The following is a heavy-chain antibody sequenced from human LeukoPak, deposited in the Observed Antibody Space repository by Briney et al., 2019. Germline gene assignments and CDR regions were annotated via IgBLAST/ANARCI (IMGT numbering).Heavy chain of an antibody. Sequence: SVKVPCKASGGTFSSYAISWVRQAPGQGLEWMGGIIPIFGTANYAQKFQGRVTITADESTSTAYMELSSLRSEDTAVYCCARDKPRGEYQLLDRGKFSQGNWFDPWGQGTLVTVSS. CDR2: IIPIFGTA. CDR1: GGTFSSYA. D-gene: IGHD2-2*02. V-gene: IGHV1-69*13. J-gene: IGHJ5*02. CDR3: ARDKPRGEYQLLDRGKFSQGNWFDP.